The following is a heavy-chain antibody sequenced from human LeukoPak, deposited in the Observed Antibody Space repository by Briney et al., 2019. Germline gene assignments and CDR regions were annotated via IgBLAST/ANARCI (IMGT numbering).Heavy chain of an antibody. CDR1: GFTFSSYS. J-gene: IGHJ4*02. CDR2: ISSSSSYI. Sequence: GGSLRLSCAASGFTFSSYSMNWVRQAPGKGLEWVSSISSSSSYIYYADSVKGRFTISRDNAKNSLCLQMNSLRAEDTAVYYCARDKQLVQGGGVYWGQGTLVTVSS. CDR3: ARDKQLVQGGGVY. V-gene: IGHV3-21*01. D-gene: IGHD6-6*01.